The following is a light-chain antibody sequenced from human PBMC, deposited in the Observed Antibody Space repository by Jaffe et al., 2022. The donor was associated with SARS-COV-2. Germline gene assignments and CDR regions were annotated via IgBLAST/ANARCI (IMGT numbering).Light chain of an antibody. CDR3: QQYGSSPQT. CDR1: QSVSSGY. Sequence: EIVLTQSPGTLSLSPGERATLSCRASQSVSSGYLAWYQHTPGQAPRLLIYGASNRATGIPDRFSGSGSGTDFTLTISRLEPEDFVVYYCQQYGSSPQTFGQGTKVEIK. V-gene: IGKV3-20*01. CDR2: GAS. J-gene: IGKJ1*01.